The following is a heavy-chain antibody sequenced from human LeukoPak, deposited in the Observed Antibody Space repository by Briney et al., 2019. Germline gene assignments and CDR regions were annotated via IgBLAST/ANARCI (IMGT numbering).Heavy chain of an antibody. Sequence: SQILSLTCAISGDSVSSNRVAWNWVMQSPSRGLEWLGRTYYRSKWYYEYAVSVKSRITINSDTSKNQFSLQLNSVTPEDTAVYYCARGNWNDGTLIWGQGTMVTVSS. CDR3: ARGNWNDGTLI. CDR1: GDSVSSNRVA. V-gene: IGHV6-1*01. J-gene: IGHJ3*02. D-gene: IGHD1-1*01. CDR2: TYYRSKWYY.